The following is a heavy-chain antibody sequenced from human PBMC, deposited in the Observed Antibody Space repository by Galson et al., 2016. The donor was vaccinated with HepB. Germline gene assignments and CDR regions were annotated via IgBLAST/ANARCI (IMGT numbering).Heavy chain of an antibody. CDR3: ARDLWGGLSPFDP. CDR2: INNDGTNT. J-gene: IGHJ5*02. D-gene: IGHD3-16*01. CDR1: GFTFKSYW. V-gene: IGHV3-74*03. Sequence: SLRLSCAASGFTFKSYWMHWVRQAPGKGLVWVAHINNDGTNTTYADSVKGRFFISRDNAENTMYLQLNSLRVEDTAVYYCARDLWGGLSPFDPWGRGTLVTVSS.